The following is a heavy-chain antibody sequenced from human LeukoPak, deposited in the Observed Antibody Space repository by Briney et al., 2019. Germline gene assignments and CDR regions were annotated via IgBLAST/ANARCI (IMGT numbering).Heavy chain of an antibody. CDR3: AKVPYDFWKYYFDY. CDR2: ISGSGGST. V-gene: IGHV3-23*01. D-gene: IGHD3-3*01. CDR1: GFTFSNYA. J-gene: IGHJ4*02. Sequence: GGSLRLSCAASGFTFSNYAMSWVRQAPGKGLEWVSAISGSGGSTYYADSVQGRFTISRDNSKNTLYLQMNSLRAEDTAVYFCAKVPYDFWKYYFDYWGQGTLVTVSS.